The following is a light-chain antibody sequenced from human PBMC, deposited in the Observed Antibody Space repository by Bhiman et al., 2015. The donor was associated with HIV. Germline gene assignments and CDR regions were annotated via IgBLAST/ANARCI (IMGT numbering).Light chain of an antibody. CDR3: CSYAGPRIFWL. V-gene: IGLV2-23*02. J-gene: IGLJ3*02. CDR1: SSDVGGYNY. Sequence: QSALTQPASVSGSPGQSITISCTGSSSDVGGYNYVSWYQHHPGKAPKLMIFDVTKRPSGISNRFSGSKSGNTASLAISGLQAEDEADYYCCSYAGPRIFWLFGGGTKLTVL. CDR2: DVT.